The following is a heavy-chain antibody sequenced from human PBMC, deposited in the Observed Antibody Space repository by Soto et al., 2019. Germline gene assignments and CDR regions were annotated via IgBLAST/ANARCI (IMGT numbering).Heavy chain of an antibody. J-gene: IGHJ6*02. CDR2: ISGSGGST. CDR1: GFTFSSYA. CDR3: AKGVPYYYGMDV. Sequence: EVQLLESGGGLVQPGGSLRLSCAASGFTFSSYAMSWVRQAPGKGLGWVSAISGSGGSTYYADSVKGRFTISIDNSKHTLYLQMNSLRAEDTAVYYCAKGVPYYYGMDVWGQGTTVTVSS. V-gene: IGHV3-23*01.